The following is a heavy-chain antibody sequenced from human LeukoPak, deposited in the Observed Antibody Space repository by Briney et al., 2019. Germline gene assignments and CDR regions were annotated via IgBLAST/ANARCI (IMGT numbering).Heavy chain of an antibody. CDR2: INAGNGNT. D-gene: IGHD5-12*01. Sequence: ASVKVSCKASGYTFTSYAMHWVRQAPGQRLEWMGWINAGNGNTKYSQKFQGRVTITRDTSASTAYMELSRLRSDDTAVYYCARGRDFERGYSGYGDNWFDPWGQGTLVTVSS. CDR1: GYTFTSYA. V-gene: IGHV1-3*01. J-gene: IGHJ5*02. CDR3: ARGRDFERGYSGYGDNWFDP.